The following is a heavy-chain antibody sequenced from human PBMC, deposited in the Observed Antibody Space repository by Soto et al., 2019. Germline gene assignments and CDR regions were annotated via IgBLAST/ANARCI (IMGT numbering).Heavy chain of an antibody. CDR3: AKDLYEFIGGIARP. Sequence: GGSLRLSCAASGFTFSSYAMSWVRQAPGKGLEWVSAISGSGGSTYYADSVKGRFTISRDNSKNTLYLQMNSLRAEDTAVYYCAKDLYEFIGGIARPWGQGTLVTVSS. CDR1: GFTFSSYA. V-gene: IGHV3-23*01. D-gene: IGHD2-8*01. CDR2: ISGSGGST. J-gene: IGHJ5*02.